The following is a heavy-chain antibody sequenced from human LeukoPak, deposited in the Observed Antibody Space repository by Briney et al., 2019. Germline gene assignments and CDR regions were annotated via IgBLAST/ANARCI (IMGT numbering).Heavy chain of an antibody. CDR1: VYIFTGYY. V-gene: IGHV1-2*02. CDR3: AIDRMDVRGDITPENYFDY. J-gene: IGHJ4*02. Sequence: ASVKLSCKASVYIFTGYYMQWTRQAPGQGLEWMGWINPNSGGTNYAQTFQGRVTMTRDRSNSTAYMELSRLRSDDTAVYYCAIDRMDVRGDITPENYFDYWGQGTLVTVSS. CDR2: INPNSGGT. D-gene: IGHD3-10*02.